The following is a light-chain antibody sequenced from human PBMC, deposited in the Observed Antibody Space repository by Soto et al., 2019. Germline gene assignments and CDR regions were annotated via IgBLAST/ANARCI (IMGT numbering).Light chain of an antibody. CDR2: MAS. CDR1: QSIDKW. V-gene: IGKV1-5*03. Sequence: DIQMTQSPSTLSASVGDRVTITCRASQSIDKWLAWYQLKPGKAPKVLIQMASNLQSGVPSRFSGSGFGTDFTLTITSLQPDDFATYYCQQYHIYSTFGQGTKLEI. J-gene: IGKJ2*01. CDR3: QQYHIYST.